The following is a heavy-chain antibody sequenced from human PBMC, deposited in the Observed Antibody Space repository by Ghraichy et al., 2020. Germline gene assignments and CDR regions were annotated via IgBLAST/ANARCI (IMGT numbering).Heavy chain of an antibody. CDR1: GFTFSSYA. J-gene: IGHJ6*02. CDR2: ISGSGGST. Sequence: GGSLRLSCAASGFTFSSYAMSWVRQAPGKGLEWVSAISGSGGSTYYADSVKGRFTISRDNSKNTLYLQMNSLRAEDTAVYYCAKVNWGFGELLFGPSGYYYGMDVWGQGTTVTVSS. V-gene: IGHV3-23*01. D-gene: IGHD3-10*01. CDR3: AKVNWGFGELLFGPSGYYYGMDV.